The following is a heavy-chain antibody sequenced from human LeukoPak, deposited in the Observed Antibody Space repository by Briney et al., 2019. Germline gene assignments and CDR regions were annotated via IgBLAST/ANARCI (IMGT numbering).Heavy chain of an antibody. CDR1: GFTFSKAW. J-gene: IGHJ4*02. D-gene: IGHD2-2*01. Sequence: GGSLRPSCAASGFTFSKAWMSWVRQAPGKGLEWVGRIKSKTDGGTTDYAAPVKGRFTISRDDSKSMLYLQMNSLKTEDTAVYYCTGGYCTGTSCPDYWGQGTLVTVSS. V-gene: IGHV3-15*01. CDR2: IKSKTDGGTT. CDR3: TGGYCTGTSCPDY.